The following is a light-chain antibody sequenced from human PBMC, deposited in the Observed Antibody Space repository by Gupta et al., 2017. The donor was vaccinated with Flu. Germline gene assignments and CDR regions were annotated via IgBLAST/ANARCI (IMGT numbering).Light chain of an antibody. J-gene: IGLJ3*02. CDR1: SSNIGNNY. CDR2: ENN. CDR3: GAWDSRVNVYV. V-gene: IGLV1-51*02. Sequence: QSVLTQPPSVSAAPGQEVTISCSGSSSNIGNNYVSWYQQLPGTAPKLLIYENNKRPSGIPDRFSGSKSGTSATLGITGLQAGDEADYHCGAWDSRVNVYVFGGGTKLTVL.